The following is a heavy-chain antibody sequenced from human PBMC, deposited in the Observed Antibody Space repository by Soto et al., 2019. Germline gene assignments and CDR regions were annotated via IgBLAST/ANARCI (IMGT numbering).Heavy chain of an antibody. CDR2: IYHSGST. CDR1: GYSISSGYY. J-gene: IGHJ4*02. Sequence: SETLSLTCAVSGYSISSGYYWGWIRQPPGKGLEWIGSIYHSGSTYYNPSLKSRVTISVDTSKNQFSLKLSSVTAADTAVYYCARDGTHDYGDYYFDYWGQGTQVTVSS. V-gene: IGHV4-38-2*02. CDR3: ARDGTHDYGDYYFDY. D-gene: IGHD4-17*01.